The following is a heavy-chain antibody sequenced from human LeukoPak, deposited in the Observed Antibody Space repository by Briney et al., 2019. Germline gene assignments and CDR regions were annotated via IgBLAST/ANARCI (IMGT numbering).Heavy chain of an antibody. CDR3: ARDFGRGLVLSQH. Sequence: GESLKISCKASGYTFTSYGISWVRQAPGQGLEWMGWISAYNGNTNYAQKLQGRVTMTTDTSTSTAYMELRSLRSDDTAVYYCARDFGRGLVLSQHWGQGTLVTVSS. D-gene: IGHD3-10*01. V-gene: IGHV1-18*01. J-gene: IGHJ1*01. CDR2: ISAYNGNT. CDR1: GYTFTSYG.